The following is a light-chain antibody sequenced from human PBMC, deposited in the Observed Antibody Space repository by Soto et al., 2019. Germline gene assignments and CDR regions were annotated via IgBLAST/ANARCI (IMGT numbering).Light chain of an antibody. V-gene: IGKV3-15*01. CDR3: QHYNSYSEA. Sequence: VMTQSPAPLSRSPGERATFSCGASQSINSKLVWYQQKPGQAPRFLIYGASSRATDIPARFRGSGSGTEFTLTISSLQPDDFATYYCQHYNSYSEAFGQGTKVDI. CDR1: QSINSK. J-gene: IGKJ1*01. CDR2: GAS.